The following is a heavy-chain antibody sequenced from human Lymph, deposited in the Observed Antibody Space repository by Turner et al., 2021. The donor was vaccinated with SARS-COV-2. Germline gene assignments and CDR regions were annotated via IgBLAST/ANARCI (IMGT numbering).Heavy chain of an antibody. Sequence: QVQLQESGPGLVRPSETLSLTCTVPGGSISSTSWSWIRQSPGRGLEWIGYFYKIGSIDYNPPLRSRVTISVDTSKNQLSLNLISVTAADTAVYYCARHQGSTSGYDHGMNVWGQGTAVIVSS. J-gene: IGHJ6*02. CDR3: ARHQGSTSGYDHGMNV. V-gene: IGHV4-59*08. D-gene: IGHD1-1*01. CDR2: FYKIGSI. CDR1: GGSISSTS.